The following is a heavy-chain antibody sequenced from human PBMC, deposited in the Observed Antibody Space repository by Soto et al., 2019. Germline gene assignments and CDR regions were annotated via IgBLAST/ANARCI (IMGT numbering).Heavy chain of an antibody. V-gene: IGHV1-46*01. CDR3: ARYSPVAAALDY. Sequence: AAVKVSCKASGDTFTSYYMHWVRQAPGQGLEWMGIINPSGGSTSYAQKFQGRVTMTRDTSTSTVYMELSSLRSEDTAVYYCARYSPVAAALDYWGQGTLVTVSS. J-gene: IGHJ4*02. CDR2: INPSGGST. D-gene: IGHD6-13*01. CDR1: GDTFTSYY.